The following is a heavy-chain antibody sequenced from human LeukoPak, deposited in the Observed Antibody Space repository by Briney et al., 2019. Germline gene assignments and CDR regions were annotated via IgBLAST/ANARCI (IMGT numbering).Heavy chain of an antibody. V-gene: IGHV1-2*02. J-gene: IGHJ6*02. CDR3: ARESSGMDV. CDR2: INPNSGGT. CDR1: GNTFTDYY. Sequence: ASVKVSCTASGNTFTDYYMHWVRQAPGQGLEWMGWINPNSGGTNYAQKFQDRVTMTRDTSISTAYMELSRLRSDDTGVYYCARESSGMDVWGQGTTVTVSS.